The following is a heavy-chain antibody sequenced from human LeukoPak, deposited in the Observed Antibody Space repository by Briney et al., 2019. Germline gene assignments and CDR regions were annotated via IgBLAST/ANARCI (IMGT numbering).Heavy chain of an antibody. Sequence: GGSLRLSCAASGFTFSSYWMSWVRQAPGKGLEWVANIKQDGSEKYYVDSVKGRFTISGDNAKNSLYLQMNSLRAEDTAVYYCVRDQLHKTGNFDYWGQGTLVTVSS. CDR2: IKQDGSEK. D-gene: IGHD1-1*01. V-gene: IGHV3-7*01. CDR3: VRDQLHKTGNFDY. CDR1: GFTFSSYW. J-gene: IGHJ4*02.